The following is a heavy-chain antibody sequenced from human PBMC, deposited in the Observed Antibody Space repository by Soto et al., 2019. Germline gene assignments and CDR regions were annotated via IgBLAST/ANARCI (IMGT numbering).Heavy chain of an antibody. J-gene: IGHJ6*03. V-gene: IGHV1-2*02. D-gene: IGHD3-3*01. CDR2: LNPHTGGT. Sequence: QVQLVQSGAEVTKPGASVKVSCKASGYTFTANYVHWVRQAPGQGLEWMGWLNPHTGGTDYAQTFQGRVTMTRDTSISTGYMELSRLRSGDTAVYYCARYQYWSGYLDAWGKGTTVTVSS. CDR1: GYTFTANY. CDR3: ARYQYWSGYLDA.